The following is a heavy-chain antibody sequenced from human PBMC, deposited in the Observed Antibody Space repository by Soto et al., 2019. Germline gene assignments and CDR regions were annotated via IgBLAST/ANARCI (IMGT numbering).Heavy chain of an antibody. CDR1: GFTVSNNY. D-gene: IGHD3-10*01. V-gene: IGHV3-53*01. CDR3: APRPGGGGY. J-gene: IGHJ4*02. Sequence: EVQLVESGGGLIQPGGSLRLSCAVSGFTVSNNYMSWVRQAPGKGLEGVSVIYSGGYTAYGDSVKGRFTISRDNSKNPLYNQINRRRARAPAVYYWAPRPGGGGYWGQGTLVTVSS. CDR2: IYSGGYT.